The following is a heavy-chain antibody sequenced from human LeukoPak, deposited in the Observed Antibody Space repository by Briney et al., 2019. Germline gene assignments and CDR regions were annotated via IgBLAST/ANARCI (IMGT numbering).Heavy chain of an antibody. V-gene: IGHV4-59*01. Sequence: PSETLSLTCTVSGGSISSYYRSWIRQPPGKGLEWIGYIYYSGSTNYNPSLKSRVTISVDTSKNQFSLKLSSVTAADTAVYYCARVVTSNYYYYYYMDVWGKGTTVTVSS. CDR2: IYYSGST. CDR3: ARVVTSNYYYYYYMDV. CDR1: GGSISSYY. D-gene: IGHD5-18*01. J-gene: IGHJ6*03.